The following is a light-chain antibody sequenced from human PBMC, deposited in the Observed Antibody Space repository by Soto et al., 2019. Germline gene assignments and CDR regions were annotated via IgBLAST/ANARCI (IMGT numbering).Light chain of an antibody. Sequence: EIVLTQSPATLPLSPGERATLSCRASQSVGTFLAWYQQRPGQAPRLLIYEASSGATDIPARFSGSGSGTDFTLAISSLEPEDFAVYYCQQRSNWPPFTFGQGTRLEI. CDR2: EAS. CDR1: QSVGTF. V-gene: IGKV3-11*01. CDR3: QQRSNWPPFT. J-gene: IGKJ5*01.